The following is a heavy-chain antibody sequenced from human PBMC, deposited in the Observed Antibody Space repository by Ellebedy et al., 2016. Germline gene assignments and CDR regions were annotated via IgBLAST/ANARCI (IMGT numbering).Heavy chain of an antibody. Sequence: GGSLRLSCAASGFTFSSYSMNWVRQAPGKGLEWVSPISSSSSYIYYADSVKGRFTISRDNAKNSLYLQMNSLRAEDTAVYYCARQGSYYYDSSGYYGDAFDIWGQGTMVTVSS. D-gene: IGHD3-22*01. CDR1: GFTFSSYS. CDR2: ISSSSSYI. V-gene: IGHV3-21*01. CDR3: ARQGSYYYDSSGYYGDAFDI. J-gene: IGHJ3*02.